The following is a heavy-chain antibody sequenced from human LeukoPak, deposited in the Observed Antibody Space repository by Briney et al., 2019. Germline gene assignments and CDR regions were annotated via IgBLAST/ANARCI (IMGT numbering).Heavy chain of an antibody. CDR1: GGSISSYY. Sequence: SETLSLTCTVSGGSISSYYWSWIRQPPGKGLEWIGYIYYSGSTNYNPSLKSRVTISVDTSKNQFSLKLSSVTAADTAVYYCARVNYDILTGYYTLGYFDCWGQGTLVTVSS. V-gene: IGHV4-59*08. CDR3: ARVNYDILTGYYTLGYFDC. J-gene: IGHJ4*02. D-gene: IGHD3-9*01. CDR2: IYYSGST.